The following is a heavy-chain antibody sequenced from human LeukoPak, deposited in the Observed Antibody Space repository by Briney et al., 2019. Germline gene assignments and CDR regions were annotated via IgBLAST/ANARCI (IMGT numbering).Heavy chain of an antibody. CDR1: GFAFSNYS. V-gene: IGHV3-21*01. Sequence: GGSLRLSCAASGFAFSNYSMNWVRQAPGKGLEWVSSISSSSSYIYYADSVKGRFTISRDNAKNSLYLQMNSLRAEDTAVYYCARVIGWELRDAFDIWGQGTMVTVSS. J-gene: IGHJ3*02. CDR2: ISSSSSYI. D-gene: IGHD1-26*01. CDR3: ARVIGWELRDAFDI.